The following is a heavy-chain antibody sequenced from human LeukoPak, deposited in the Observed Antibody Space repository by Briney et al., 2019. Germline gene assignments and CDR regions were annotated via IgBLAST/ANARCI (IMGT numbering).Heavy chain of an antibody. Sequence: SVKVSCKASGGTFSSYAISWVRQAPGQGLEWMGGIIPIFGTANYAQEFQGRVTITTDESTSTAYMELSSLRSEDTAVYYCASRTREVVGATENDAFDIWGQGTMVTVSS. CDR1: GGTFSSYA. CDR3: ASRTREVVGATENDAFDI. D-gene: IGHD1-26*01. V-gene: IGHV1-69*05. CDR2: IIPIFGTA. J-gene: IGHJ3*02.